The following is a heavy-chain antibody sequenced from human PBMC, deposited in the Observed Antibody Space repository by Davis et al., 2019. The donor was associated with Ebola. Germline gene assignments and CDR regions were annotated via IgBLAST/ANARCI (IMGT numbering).Heavy chain of an antibody. CDR3: VRDWDGSGSFDY. D-gene: IGHD1-26*01. CDR1: GFTFSSYW. J-gene: IGHJ4*02. V-gene: IGHV3-21*01. CDR2: VSTRSSYI. Sequence: PGGSLRLSCAASGFTFSSYWMHWVRQAPGKGLVWVSSVSTRSSYIHYADSVKGRFTISRDNAKSSLYLQMNSLRAEDTAVYYCVRDWDGSGSFDYWGQGTLVTVSS.